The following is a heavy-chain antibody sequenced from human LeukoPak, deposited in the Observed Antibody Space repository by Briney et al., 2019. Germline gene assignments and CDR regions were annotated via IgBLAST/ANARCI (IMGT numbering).Heavy chain of an antibody. Sequence: SETLSLTCAVYGGSFSGYYWSWIRQPPGKGLEWIGEINHSGSTNYNPSLKSRVTISVDTSKNQFSLKLSSVTAADTAVYYCARHPYYRIAAGYYFDYWGQGTPVTVSS. V-gene: IGHV4-34*01. D-gene: IGHD3-10*01. CDR2: INHSGST. J-gene: IGHJ4*02. CDR1: GGSFSGYY. CDR3: ARHPYYRIAAGYYFDY.